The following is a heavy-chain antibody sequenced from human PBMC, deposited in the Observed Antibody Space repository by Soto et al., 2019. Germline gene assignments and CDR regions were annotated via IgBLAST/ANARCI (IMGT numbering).Heavy chain of an antibody. Sequence: GGSLRLSCAASGFTFSTYGMHGVGQAPGKGLEWVAVMGNDGITTFYADSVKGRFTISRDNSKNTLFLQMNSLRADDTAVYYCAKEFQWELHAFDIWGQGTMVTVSS. V-gene: IGHV3-30*02. CDR2: MGNDGITT. J-gene: IGHJ3*02. D-gene: IGHD1-26*01. CDR3: AKEFQWELHAFDI. CDR1: GFTFSTYG.